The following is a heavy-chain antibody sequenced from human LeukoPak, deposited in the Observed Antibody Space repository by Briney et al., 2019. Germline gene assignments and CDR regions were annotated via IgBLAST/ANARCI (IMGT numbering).Heavy chain of an antibody. V-gene: IGHV3-30*04. J-gene: IGHJ4*02. CDR3: ARGIPRSGVGATPPPDFDY. Sequence: GGSLRLSCAASGFTFSTYAIHWVRQAPGKGLEWVAVISYDGSNKFYADSVKGRFTISRDNARNSLYLQMNSLRAEDTAVYYCARGIPRSGVGATPPPDFDYWGQGTLVTASS. D-gene: IGHD1-26*01. CDR1: GFTFSTYA. CDR2: ISYDGSNK.